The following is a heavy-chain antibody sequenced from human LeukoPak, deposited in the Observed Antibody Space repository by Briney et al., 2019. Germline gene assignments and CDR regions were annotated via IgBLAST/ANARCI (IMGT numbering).Heavy chain of an antibody. CDR3: ARCGSGWPYCFDY. CDR2: MYYSGST. V-gene: IGHV4-59*01. D-gene: IGHD6-19*01. J-gene: IGHJ4*02. CDR1: GDSMSSYY. Sequence: SETLSLTCTVSGDSMSSYYWSWIRQPPGKGLEWIGYMYYSGSTNYSPSLKTRVTISVDTSKNQLSLKLTSVTAADTAVYYCARCGSGWPYCFDYWGQGTLVTVSS.